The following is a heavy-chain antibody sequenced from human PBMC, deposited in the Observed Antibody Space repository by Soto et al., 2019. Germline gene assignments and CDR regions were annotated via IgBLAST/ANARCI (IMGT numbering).Heavy chain of an antibody. Sequence: QVQLVESGGGVVQPGRSLRLSCAASGFTFSSYGMHWVRQAPGKGLEWVAVISYDGSNKYYADSVKGRFTISRDNSXHXLXRQMNSLRAEDTAVYYCAKDAGIAVADNYYYYGMDVWGQGTTVTVSS. J-gene: IGHJ6*02. V-gene: IGHV3-30*18. CDR1: GFTFSSYG. D-gene: IGHD6-19*01. CDR3: AKDAGIAVADNYYYYGMDV. CDR2: ISYDGSNK.